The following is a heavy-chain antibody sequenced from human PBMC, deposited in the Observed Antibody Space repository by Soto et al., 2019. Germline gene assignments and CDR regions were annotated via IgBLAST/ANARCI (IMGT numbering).Heavy chain of an antibody. CDR3: AAAPPYIVGAFAFDY. CDR1: GFTFTSYA. Sequence: GISVKVSCKAPGFTFTSYALWWVRQAPGQRLEWIGWIVVGSGNTNYAQKFQERVTITRDMSTSTAYMELSSLRSEDTAVYYCAAAPPYIVGAFAFDYWGQGTLVTVSS. D-gene: IGHD1-26*01. CDR2: IVVGSGNT. J-gene: IGHJ4*02. V-gene: IGHV1-58*01.